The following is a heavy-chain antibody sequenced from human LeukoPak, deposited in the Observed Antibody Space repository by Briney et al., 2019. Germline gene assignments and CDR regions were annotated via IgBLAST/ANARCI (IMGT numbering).Heavy chain of an antibody. CDR1: GFTFSSYG. V-gene: IGHV3-33*01. J-gene: IGHJ4*02. CDR2: IWYDGSNK. Sequence: TGGSLRLSCAASGFTFSSYGMHWVGQAPGKGLEWVAVIWYDGSNKYYEDSVKGRFTISRDNSKNTLYLQMHSLRAEDTAVYYCATSGSQGVVPADIDYWGQGTLVTVSS. CDR3: ATSGSQGVVPADIDY. D-gene: IGHD2-2*01.